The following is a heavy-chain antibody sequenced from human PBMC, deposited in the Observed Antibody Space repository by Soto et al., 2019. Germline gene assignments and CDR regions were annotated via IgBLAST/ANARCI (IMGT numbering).Heavy chain of an antibody. CDR3: ARARGYSYGIYYYYYYMDV. CDR1: GGTVSSYT. Sequence: ASVKVSCKASGGTVSSYTISWVRQAPGQGLEWMGRIIPILGIANYAQKFQGRVTITADKSTSTAYMELSSLRSEDTAVYYCARARGYSYGIYYYYYYMDVWGKGTTVTVSS. J-gene: IGHJ6*03. CDR2: IIPILGIA. V-gene: IGHV1-69*02. D-gene: IGHD5-18*01.